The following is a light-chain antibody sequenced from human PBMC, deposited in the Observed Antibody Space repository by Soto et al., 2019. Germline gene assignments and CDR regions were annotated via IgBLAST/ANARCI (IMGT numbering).Light chain of an antibody. CDR3: MQSLQTPVT. CDR1: QSLLHYSGKYY. V-gene: IGKV2-28*01. Sequence: DIVMTQSPLSLPVTPGEPASISCRSSQSLLHYSGKYYMDGYLQKPGQPPQLLIYLASTRASGVPDRFSGSGSGTDFTLRISRVEPDDVGFYYCMQSLQTPVTFGRGTKVDI. J-gene: IGKJ3*01. CDR2: LAS.